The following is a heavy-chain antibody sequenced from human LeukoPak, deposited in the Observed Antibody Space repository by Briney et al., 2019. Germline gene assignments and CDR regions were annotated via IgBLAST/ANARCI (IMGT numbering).Heavy chain of an antibody. V-gene: IGHV4-31*11. J-gene: IGHJ5*02. D-gene: IGHD3-3*01. CDR3: AGGYGITASA. CDR1: GGSFSGYY. Sequence: SETLSLTCAVYGGSFSGYYWSWIRQHPGKGLEWIGYIYYSGSTYYNPSLKSRVTISVDTSKNQFSLKLSSVTAADTAVYYCAGGYGITASAWGQGTLVTVSS. CDR2: IYYSGST.